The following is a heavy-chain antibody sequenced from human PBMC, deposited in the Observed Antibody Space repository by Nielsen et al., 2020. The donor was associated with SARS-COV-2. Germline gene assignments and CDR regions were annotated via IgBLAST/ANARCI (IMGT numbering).Heavy chain of an antibody. CDR2: INPNSGGT. J-gene: IGHJ6*02. CDR3: ARSPYYDFWSGYSVSRDYYYYGMDV. V-gene: IGHV1-2*06. Sequence: WVRQAPGHGLEWMGRINPNSGGTNYAQKFQGRVTMTRDTSISTAYMELSRLRSDDTAVYYCARSPYYDFWSGYSVSRDYYYYGMDVWGQGTTVTVSS. D-gene: IGHD3-3*01.